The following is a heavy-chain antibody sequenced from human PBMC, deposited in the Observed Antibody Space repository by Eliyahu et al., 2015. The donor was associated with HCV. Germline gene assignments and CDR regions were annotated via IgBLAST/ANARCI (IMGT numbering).Heavy chain of an antibody. V-gene: IGHV3-7*01. CDR2: IKQDGSEK. Sequence: EVQLVESGGGLVQPGGSLRXSCAASGFTFXSYWMSWVRQAAGGKGVEWVANIKQDGSEKYYVDSVKGRFTISRDNAKNSLYLQMNSLRAEDTAVYYCARGESLQYALTYYFDYWGQGTLVTVSS. CDR1: GFTFXSYW. D-gene: IGHD2-2*01. CDR3: ARGESLQYALTYYFDY. J-gene: IGHJ4*02.